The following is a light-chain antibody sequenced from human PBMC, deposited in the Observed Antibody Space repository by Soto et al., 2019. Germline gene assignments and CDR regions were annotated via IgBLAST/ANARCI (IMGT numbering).Light chain of an antibody. J-gene: IGLJ2*01. CDR2: ENN. CDR3: QSYDSDFVV. Sequence: NCMLTQPHSVSESPGKTLSISCTCSSGSIANNYVQWYQQRPGSAPTTVIYENNQRLSGVPDRFSGSTDGSSNSASLTISGLQTEDEADYYCQSYDSDFVVFGGGTKVTVL. CDR1: SGSIANNY. V-gene: IGLV6-57*04.